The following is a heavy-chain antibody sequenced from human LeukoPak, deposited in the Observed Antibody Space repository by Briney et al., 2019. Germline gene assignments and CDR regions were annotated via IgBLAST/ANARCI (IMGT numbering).Heavy chain of an antibody. J-gene: IGHJ5*02. V-gene: IGHV4-30-2*01. Sequence: SETLSLTCAVSGGSISSGGYSWSWIRQPPGKGLEWIGYIYHSGSTYYNPSLKSRVTISVDRSKNQFSLKLSSVTAADTAVYYCARGGSGSYYPMGWFDPWGQGTLVIVSS. CDR2: IYHSGST. CDR3: ARGGSGSYYPMGWFDP. CDR1: GGSISSGGYS. D-gene: IGHD3-10*01.